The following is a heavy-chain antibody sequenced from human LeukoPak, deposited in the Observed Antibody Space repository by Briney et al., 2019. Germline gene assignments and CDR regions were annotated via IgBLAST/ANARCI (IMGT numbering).Heavy chain of an antibody. CDR3: ARDIVVVVAAENWFDP. V-gene: IGHV1-2*02. CDR2: NNPNSGGT. CDR1: GYTFTVYY. Sequence: ASVNVSCTASGYTFTVYYMHWVRQAPGQGGEGMGWNNPNSGGTNYAQKFQGRVTMTRDTSISTAYMELSRLRSDDTAVYYCARDIVVVVAAENWFDPWGQGTLVTVSS. D-gene: IGHD2-15*01. J-gene: IGHJ5*02.